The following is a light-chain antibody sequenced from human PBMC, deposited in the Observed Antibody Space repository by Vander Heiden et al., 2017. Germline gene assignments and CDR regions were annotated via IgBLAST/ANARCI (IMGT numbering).Light chain of an antibody. V-gene: IGLV1-44*01. Sequence: QSVLTQPPSASGTPGQRVTISCSGASSNIGSNTVSWYQHVPGMAPKLLIYSNNQRPSGVPDRVSGSKSGTSASLAISGLQSEDEADYYCAAWDDSLNAPVFGGGTKLTVL. CDR1: SSNIGSNT. CDR2: SNN. CDR3: AAWDDSLNAPV. J-gene: IGLJ2*01.